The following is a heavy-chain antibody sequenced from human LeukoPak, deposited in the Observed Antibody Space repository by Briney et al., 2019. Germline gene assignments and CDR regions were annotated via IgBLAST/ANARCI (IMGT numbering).Heavy chain of an antibody. Sequence: GASLRLSCAASGFTFSSYAMSWVRQAPGKGLEWVSAISGSGGSTYYADSGKGRFTISRDNSKNTLYLQMNSLRAEDTAVYYCAKEGVSTGTRRGPGDYWGQGTLVTVSS. CDR3: AKEGVSTGTRRGPGDY. J-gene: IGHJ4*02. V-gene: IGHV3-23*01. D-gene: IGHD1-7*01. CDR2: ISGSGGST. CDR1: GFTFSSYA.